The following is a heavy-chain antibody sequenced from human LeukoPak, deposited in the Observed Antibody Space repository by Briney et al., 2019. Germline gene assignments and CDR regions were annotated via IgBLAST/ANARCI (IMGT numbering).Heavy chain of an antibody. CDR3: ARDYYDSSGSPSDY. V-gene: IGHV3-7*01. Sequence: QSGGSLRLSCAASGFTFSSYWMSWVRQAPGKGLEWVANIKQDGSEKYYVDSVKGRFTISRDNAKNSLYLQMNSLRAEDTAVYYCARDYYDSSGSPSDYWGQGTLVTVSS. CDR2: IKQDGSEK. J-gene: IGHJ4*02. CDR1: GFTFSSYW. D-gene: IGHD3-22*01.